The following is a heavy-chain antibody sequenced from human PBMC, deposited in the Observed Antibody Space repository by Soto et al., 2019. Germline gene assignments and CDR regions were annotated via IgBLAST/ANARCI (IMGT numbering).Heavy chain of an antibody. Sequence: ASVKVSCKASGGTFSSYAISWVRQAPGQGLEWMGGIIPIFGTANYAQKFQGRVTITADESTSTAYMELSSLRSEDTAVYYCARDYKLEYSSSWYLAGYWFDPWGQGTLVTVS. CDR1: GGTFSSYA. D-gene: IGHD6-13*01. CDR2: IIPIFGTA. V-gene: IGHV1-69*13. J-gene: IGHJ5*02. CDR3: ARDYKLEYSSSWYLAGYWFDP.